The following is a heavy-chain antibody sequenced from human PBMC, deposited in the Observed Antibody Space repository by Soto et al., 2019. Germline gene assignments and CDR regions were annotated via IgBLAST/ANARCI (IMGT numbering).Heavy chain of an antibody. J-gene: IGHJ6*02. V-gene: IGHV3-66*01. CDR2: IYSGDST. Sequence: EVQLVESGGGLVQPGGSLRLSCAASGFTVSSNNMSWVRQAPGKGLEWVSVIYSGDSTYYADSVKGRFTISRDTSKNTLYLQMNSLRAEDTAVYYCARDRIPTGMDVWGQGTTVTVSS. CDR3: ARDRIPTGMDV. CDR1: GFTVSSNN.